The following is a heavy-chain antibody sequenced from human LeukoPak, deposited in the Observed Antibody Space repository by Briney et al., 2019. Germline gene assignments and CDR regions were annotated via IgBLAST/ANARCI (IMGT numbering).Heavy chain of an antibody. D-gene: IGHD5/OR15-5a*01. Sequence: EDSLKVSCKASGYTFTSYYMHWVRQAPGQGLEWMGIINPSGGSTSYARKFQSRVTMTRDTSTSTVYMELSSLRSEDTAVYYCARDAGGIYDGSIDYWGQGTLVTVS. CDR1: GYTFTSYY. V-gene: IGHV1-46*01. CDR2: INPSGGST. CDR3: ARDAGGIYDGSIDY. J-gene: IGHJ4*02.